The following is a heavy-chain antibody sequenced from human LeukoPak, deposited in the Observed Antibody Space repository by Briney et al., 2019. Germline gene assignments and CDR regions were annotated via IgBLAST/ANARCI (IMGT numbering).Heavy chain of an antibody. CDR3: ATAALYDSSGYYYGNFDY. CDR1: GGSISSSGYY. Sequence: PSETLSLTCTVSGGSISSSGYYWGWIRQPPGKGLEWIGSIYHSGSTYYNPSLKSRVTISVDTSKNQISLKLSSVTAADTAVYYCATAALYDSSGYYYGNFDYWGQGTLVTVSS. J-gene: IGHJ4*02. V-gene: IGHV4-39*07. CDR2: IYHSGST. D-gene: IGHD3-22*01.